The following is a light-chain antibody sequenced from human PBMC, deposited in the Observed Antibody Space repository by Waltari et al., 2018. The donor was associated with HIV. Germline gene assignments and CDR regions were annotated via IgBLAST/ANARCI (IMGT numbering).Light chain of an antibody. CDR1: SNDVGYYNL. J-gene: IGLJ1*01. CDR2: EVS. Sequence: QSALTQPASVSGSPGQSITISCTGTSNDVGYYNLVSWYQQDPGKAPKVMIYEVSKRPSGVSNRFSGSKSGNTASLTISGRQAEDEADYYGGSYAGSNAYVFGIGTKVTVL. CDR3: GSYAGSNAYV. V-gene: IGLV2-23*02.